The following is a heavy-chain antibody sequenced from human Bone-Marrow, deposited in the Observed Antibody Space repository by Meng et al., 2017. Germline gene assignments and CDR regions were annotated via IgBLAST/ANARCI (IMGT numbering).Heavy chain of an antibody. CDR3: ARGEYDSSGYTDHAFDI. CDR1: GITFTTYW. CDR2: INSDGSTT. V-gene: IGHV3-74*01. D-gene: IGHD3-22*01. Sequence: ETLSLTCAASGITFTTYWMHWFRQAPGKGLVWVSRINSDGSTTTYADSVKGRFTISRDNSKNTLYLQMNSLRAEDTAVYYCARGEYDSSGYTDHAFDIWGQGTMVNVSS. J-gene: IGHJ3*02.